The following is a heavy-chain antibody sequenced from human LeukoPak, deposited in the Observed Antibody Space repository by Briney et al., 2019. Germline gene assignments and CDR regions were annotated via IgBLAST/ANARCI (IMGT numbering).Heavy chain of an antibody. Sequence: PGGSLRLSCAASGFTFSSYGMHWVRQAPGKGLEWAAFIRYDGSNKYYADSVKGRFTIPRDNSKNTLYLQMNSLRAEDTAVYYCAKSAYYYDSSGYYYYYYYMDVWGKGTTVTVSS. CDR2: IRYDGSNK. CDR1: GFTFSSYG. J-gene: IGHJ6*03. V-gene: IGHV3-30*02. CDR3: AKSAYYYDSSGYYYYYYYMDV. D-gene: IGHD3-22*01.